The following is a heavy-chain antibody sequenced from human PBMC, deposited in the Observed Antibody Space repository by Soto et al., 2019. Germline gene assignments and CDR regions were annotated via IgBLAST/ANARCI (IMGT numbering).Heavy chain of an antibody. J-gene: IGHJ4*02. CDR1: GGSISSGGYC. CDR3: ARGGDPTQVDY. V-gene: IGHV4-31*03. D-gene: IGHD4-17*01. CDR2: MYNSGST. Sequence: QVQLQESGPGLVKPSQTLSLTCTVSGGSISSGGYCWSWIRQHPGEGLEWIGFMYNSGSTSYNPSLKSRATISVDTSTNQFSLNLRSVTAADTAVYYCARGGDPTQVDYWVQGTLVTVSS.